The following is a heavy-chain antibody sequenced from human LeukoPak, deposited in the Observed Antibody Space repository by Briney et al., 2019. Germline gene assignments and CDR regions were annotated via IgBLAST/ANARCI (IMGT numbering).Heavy chain of an antibody. CDR1: GFTFSSYS. D-gene: IGHD1-26*01. V-gene: IGHV3-23*01. Sequence: PGGSLRLSCAASGFTFSSYSMNWVRQAPGKGLEWVSAISGSGGSTYYADSVKGRFTISRDNSKNTLYLQMNSLRAEDTAVYYCAKDQVGAFDYWGQGTLVTVSS. J-gene: IGHJ4*02. CDR2: ISGSGGST. CDR3: AKDQVGAFDY.